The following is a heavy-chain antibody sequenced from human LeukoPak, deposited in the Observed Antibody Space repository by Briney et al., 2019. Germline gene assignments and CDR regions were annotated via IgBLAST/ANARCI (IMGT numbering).Heavy chain of an antibody. CDR1: GFTFSGSV. CDR3: AKSYNGYESKPDY. Sequence: GGSLRLSCAASGFTFSGSVIHWVRQASGKGLEWVGRIRSKDNNGATAYAASVKGRFTISRDNSKITLYLQMNSLRAEDTAVYYCAKSYNGYESKPDYWGQGTLVTVSS. D-gene: IGHD5-12*01. V-gene: IGHV3-73*01. CDR2: IRSKDNNGAT. J-gene: IGHJ4*02.